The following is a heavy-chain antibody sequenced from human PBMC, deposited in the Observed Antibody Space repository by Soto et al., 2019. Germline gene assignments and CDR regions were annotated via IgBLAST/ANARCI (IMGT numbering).Heavy chain of an antibody. CDR2: ISSGSSNM. CDR3: ARGGEGD. D-gene: IGHD2-21*01. Sequence: EVQLVESGGGLVQPGGSLRLSCAASGFTFSGSSMNWVRQAPGKGLEWVSYISSGSSNMYYADSVKGRFTISRDNAKNSVYLQMNSLRDEDTALYYCARGGEGDWGRGTLVTVSS. J-gene: IGHJ4*02. V-gene: IGHV3-48*02. CDR1: GFTFSGSS.